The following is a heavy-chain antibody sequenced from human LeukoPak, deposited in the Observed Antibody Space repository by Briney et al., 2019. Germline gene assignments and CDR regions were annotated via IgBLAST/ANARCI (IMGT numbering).Heavy chain of an antibody. CDR2: MNPNSGNT. CDR1: GYTFTSYD. Sequence: GASVKVSCKASGYTFTSYDINWVRQATGQGLEWMGWMNPNSGNTGYAQKFQGRVTMTRNTSISTAYMELSSLRSEDTAVYYCAREMRATIRFDPWGQGTLVTVSS. J-gene: IGHJ5*02. D-gene: IGHD5-24*01. V-gene: IGHV1-8*01. CDR3: AREMRATIRFDP.